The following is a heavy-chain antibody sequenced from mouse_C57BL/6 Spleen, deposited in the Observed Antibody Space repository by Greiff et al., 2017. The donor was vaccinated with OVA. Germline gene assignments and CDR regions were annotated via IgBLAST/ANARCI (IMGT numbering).Heavy chain of an antibody. CDR3: ARAYYGSSYRFAY. CDR1: GYSITSGYY. V-gene: IGHV3-6*01. D-gene: IGHD1-1*01. CDR2: ISYDGSN. Sequence: ESGPGLVKPSQSLSLTCSVTGYSITSGYYWNWIRQFPGNKLEWMGYISYDGSNNYNPSLKNRISITRDTSKNQFFLKLKSVTTEDTATYYCARAYYGSSYRFAYWGQGTLVTVSA. J-gene: IGHJ3*01.